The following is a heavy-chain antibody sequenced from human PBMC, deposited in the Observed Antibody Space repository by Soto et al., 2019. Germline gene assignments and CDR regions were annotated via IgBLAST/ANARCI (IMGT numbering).Heavy chain of an antibody. CDR2: VNWNGANT. J-gene: IGHJ4*02. CDR1: GFSFVDYG. Sequence: EVQLVESGGGVVRPGGSLRLSCAASGFSFVDYGMAWVRHTPGKGLEWVSDVNWNGANTRYADSVRGRFTISRDNGENSLYLQMDSLRGEDTAFYYCARDFEVRTYDYWGQGTLVTVSS. V-gene: IGHV3-20*04. CDR3: ARDFEVRTYDY.